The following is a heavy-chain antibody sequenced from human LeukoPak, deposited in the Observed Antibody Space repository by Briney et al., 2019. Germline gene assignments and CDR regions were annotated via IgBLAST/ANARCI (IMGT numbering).Heavy chain of an antibody. D-gene: IGHD3-22*01. Sequence: PGGSLRLSCAASGFTFSSYSMNWVRQAPGKGLEWVSAISGSGGSTYYADSVKGRFTISRDNSKNTLYLQMNSLRAEDTAVYYCARRDGYYDSSGYYGLDYWGQGTLVTVSS. CDR2: ISGSGGST. CDR3: ARRDGYYDSSGYYGLDY. V-gene: IGHV3-23*01. CDR1: GFTFSSYS. J-gene: IGHJ4*02.